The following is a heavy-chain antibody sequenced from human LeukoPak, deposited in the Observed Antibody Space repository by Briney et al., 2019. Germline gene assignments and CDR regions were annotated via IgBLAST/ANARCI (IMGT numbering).Heavy chain of an antibody. J-gene: IGHJ4*02. V-gene: IGHV3-30-3*01. CDR3: ARADYYTSGTFRYYFDY. D-gene: IGHD3-10*01. CDR1: GFTFSTYA. CDR2: ISYNGNNK. Sequence: GGSLRLSCAASGFTFSTYAVHWVRQAPGKGLEWEALISYNGNNKYYADSVKGRFTISRDNSKNTLYLQMNSLEPEDTAVYYCARADYYTSGTFRYYFDYWGQGTLVSVSS.